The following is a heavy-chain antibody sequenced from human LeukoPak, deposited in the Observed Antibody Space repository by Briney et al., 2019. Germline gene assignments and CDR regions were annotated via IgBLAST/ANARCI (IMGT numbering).Heavy chain of an antibody. J-gene: IGHJ2*01. Sequence: GGSLRLSCAASGFTFSSYAMSWVRQAPGKGLEWVSTISGSGGSTYYADSVKGRFTISRDNSKNTLYLQMNSLRAEATAVYDWAKDLFGGIAMQGYLELWGRGTLVTVSS. CDR2: ISGSGGST. D-gene: IGHD3-10*01. V-gene: IGHV3-23*01. CDR1: GFTFSSYA. CDR3: AKDLFGGIAMQGYLEL.